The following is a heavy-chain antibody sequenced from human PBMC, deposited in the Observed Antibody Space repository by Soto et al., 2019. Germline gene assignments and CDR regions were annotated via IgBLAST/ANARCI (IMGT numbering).Heavy chain of an antibody. Sequence: QVQLVQSGAEVKKPGSSVKVSCKASGGTFSSYAISWVRQAPGQGLEWMGGIIPIPGTANYAQKFQGRVTITADESTSTAYMEPRGLRAEDTAVYYWGTSEGSGTRGDIDYDYFSDMDAGG. J-gene: IGHJ6*02. V-gene: IGHV1-69*01. CDR1: GGTFSSYA. CDR2: IIPIPGTA. D-gene: IGHD2-2*01. CDR3: GTSEGSGTRGDIDYDYFSDMDA.